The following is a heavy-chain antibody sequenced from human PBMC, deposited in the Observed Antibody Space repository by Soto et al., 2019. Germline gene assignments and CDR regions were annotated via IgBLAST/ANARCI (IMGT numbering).Heavy chain of an antibody. Sequence: GASVKVSCKASGGTFSSYAISWVRQAPGQGLEWMGGIIPIFGTANYAQKFQGRVTITADESTSTAYMELSSLRSEDTAVYYCARIRERTVNYPWFDPWGQGTLGTVSS. CDR2: IIPIFGTA. V-gene: IGHV1-69*13. J-gene: IGHJ5*02. CDR3: ARIRERTVNYPWFDP. D-gene: IGHD1-1*01. CDR1: GGTFSSYA.